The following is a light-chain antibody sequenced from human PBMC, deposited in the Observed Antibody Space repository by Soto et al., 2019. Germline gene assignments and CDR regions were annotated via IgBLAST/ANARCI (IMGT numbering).Light chain of an antibody. J-gene: IGLJ1*01. CDR2: DVR. CDR3: SSYTSSSTRV. V-gene: IGLV2-14*01. Sequence: QSVLTQPASVSGSPGQSITISCTGTSSDVGGYNYVSWYQQQPGNAPKLMIYDVRNRSAGVSQRFSGSKSGNTASLTISGLQAEDEADYYCSSYTSSSTRVFGTGTKVTVL. CDR1: SSDVGGYNY.